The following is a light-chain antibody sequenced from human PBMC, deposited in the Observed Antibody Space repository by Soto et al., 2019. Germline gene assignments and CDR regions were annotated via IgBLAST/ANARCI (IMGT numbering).Light chain of an antibody. CDR1: QSVSSS. Sequence: PGERATLSCRASQSVSSSLAWYQQKPGQAPRLLIYDASNRATGIPARFSGSGSGTDFTLTVSSLEPEEFAVYYCQQRRDWSLTFGGGTKVEI. CDR3: QQRRDWSLT. J-gene: IGKJ4*01. V-gene: IGKV3-11*01. CDR2: DAS.